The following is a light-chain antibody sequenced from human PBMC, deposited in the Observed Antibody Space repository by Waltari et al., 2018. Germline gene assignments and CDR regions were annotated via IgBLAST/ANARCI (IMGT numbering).Light chain of an antibody. CDR1: SVADPY. V-gene: IGLV3-1*01. CDR2: HHS. Sequence: SYELTQPPSVSVSPGQTATITCSGDSVADPYFWWYQQRPGQSPVLVIFHHSQRPSGIPERFGGSTSGNTATLTIREAQTMDEADYYCQAWVSRTVVFGGGTKLTVL. J-gene: IGLJ2*01. CDR3: QAWVSRTVV.